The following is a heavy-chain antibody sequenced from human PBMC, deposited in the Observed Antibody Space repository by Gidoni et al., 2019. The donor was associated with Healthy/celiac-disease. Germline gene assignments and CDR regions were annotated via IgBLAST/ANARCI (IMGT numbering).Heavy chain of an antibody. CDR3: AKVVYDYYYYYGMDV. CDR2: ISGSGGST. Sequence: EVQLLESGGGLVQPGGSLSLSCAASGFTFSRYAMSWVRQAPGKGLEGVSAISGSGGSTYYADSVKGRFTISRDNSKNTLYLQMNSLRAEDTAVYYCAKVVYDYYYYYGMDVWGQGTTVTVSS. J-gene: IGHJ6*02. V-gene: IGHV3-23*01. D-gene: IGHD4-17*01. CDR1: GFTFSRYA.